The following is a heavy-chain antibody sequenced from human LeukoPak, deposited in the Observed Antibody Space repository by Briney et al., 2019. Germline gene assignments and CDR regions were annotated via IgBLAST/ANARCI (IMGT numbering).Heavy chain of an antibody. CDR3: AREATPGVYYDSSGLFDY. Sequence: SETLSLTCTVSGGSISSSDYYWGWIRQPPGQGLEWIGYIYYSGSTNYNPSLKSRVTISVDTSKNQFSLKLSSVTAADTAVYYCAREATPGVYYDSSGLFDYWGQGTLVTVSS. D-gene: IGHD3-22*01. J-gene: IGHJ4*02. CDR2: IYYSGST. CDR1: GGSISSSDYY. V-gene: IGHV4-61*08.